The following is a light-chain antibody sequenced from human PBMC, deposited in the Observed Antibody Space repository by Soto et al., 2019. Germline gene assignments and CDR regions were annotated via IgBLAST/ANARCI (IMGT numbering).Light chain of an antibody. CDR3: QQSHSSPYT. CDR1: RSINIY. V-gene: IGKV1-39*01. Sequence: DIQMTQSPSSLSASVGDRVTITCRASRSINIYLNWYQQKPGKAPKLLIYAASNLQSGVPSRLSGDGVGTNFTLTISSLQPEDFATYHCQQSHSSPYTFGQGTRLEIK. J-gene: IGKJ5*01. CDR2: AAS.